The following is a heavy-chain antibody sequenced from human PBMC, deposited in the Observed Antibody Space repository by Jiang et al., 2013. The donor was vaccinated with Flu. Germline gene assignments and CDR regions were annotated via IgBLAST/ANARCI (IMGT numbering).Heavy chain of an antibody. V-gene: IGHV4-39*07. CDR2: IYSSGST. J-gene: IGHJ4*02. Sequence: GSGLVKPSETLSLTCTVSGGSISSSSYYWGWIRQPPGKGLEWIGRIYSSGSTNYNPSLKSRVTISVDTSKNEFSLKLSSVTAADTAVYYCARENIGYCSGGTCYKYPDFWGRGTLVTVSS. CDR1: GGSISSSSYY. D-gene: IGHD2-15*01. CDR3: ARENIGYCSGGTCYKYPDF.